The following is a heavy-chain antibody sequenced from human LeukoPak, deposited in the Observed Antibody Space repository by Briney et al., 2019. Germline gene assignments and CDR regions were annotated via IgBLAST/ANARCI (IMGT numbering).Heavy chain of an antibody. Sequence: SQTLPPTCTVSGDSISGYYWSWIRQPPRSGLERIGYISYSGNTNYNPFLKSRLTISVDTSKKRFSLRLSAVTAADTAVYYCARLPGAGYCSSTSCYALGAFDIWGRGTLVTVSS. CDR1: GDSISGYY. CDR2: ISYSGNT. V-gene: IGHV4-59*08. J-gene: IGHJ3*02. CDR3: ARLPGAGYCSSTSCYALGAFDI. D-gene: IGHD2-2*01.